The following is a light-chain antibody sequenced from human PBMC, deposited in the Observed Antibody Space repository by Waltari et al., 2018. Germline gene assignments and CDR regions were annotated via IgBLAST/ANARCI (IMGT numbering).Light chain of an antibody. CDR2: WAS. J-gene: IGKJ4*01. CDR1: QIVFYSANNKNY. V-gene: IGKV4-1*01. CDR3: QQYFSTPLT. Sequence: DIVLTQSPDSLAVSLGERATINCKSSQIVFYSANNKNYLAGSQQNQGQPPKLLIYWASTREAGVPDPCSGSGSGTDFTLTISSLQAEDVAVYYCQQYFSTPLTFGGGTKVEIK.